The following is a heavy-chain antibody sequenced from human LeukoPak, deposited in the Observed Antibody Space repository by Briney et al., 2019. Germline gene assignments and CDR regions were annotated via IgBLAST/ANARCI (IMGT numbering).Heavy chain of an antibody. CDR2: IGTAGDT. CDR3: ARDEYYYDSSGYYYNYYYMDV. D-gene: IGHD3-22*01. Sequence: PGGSLRLSCAASGFTFSSYDMHWVRQATGKGLEWVSAIGTAGDTYYPGSVKGRFTISRENAKNSLYLQMNSLRAADTAVYYCARDEYYYDSSGYYYNYYYMDVWGKGTTVTVSS. CDR1: GFTFSSYD. V-gene: IGHV3-13*01. J-gene: IGHJ6*03.